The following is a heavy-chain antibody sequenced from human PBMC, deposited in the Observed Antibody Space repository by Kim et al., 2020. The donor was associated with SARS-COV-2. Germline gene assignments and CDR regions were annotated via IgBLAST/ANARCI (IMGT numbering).Heavy chain of an antibody. J-gene: IGHJ4*02. V-gene: IGHV3-11*01. CDR2: ISTRGESI. CDR3: ARSGNGYNAFGI. D-gene: IGHD5-12*01. Sequence: GGSLRLSCAASGLSFSDSYMNWVRQAPGKGLEWLSFISTRGESIFYADSVEGRFTISRDNAKNSLYLQMHYLRDEDTAVYYCARSGNGYNAFGIWGQG. CDR1: GLSFSDSY.